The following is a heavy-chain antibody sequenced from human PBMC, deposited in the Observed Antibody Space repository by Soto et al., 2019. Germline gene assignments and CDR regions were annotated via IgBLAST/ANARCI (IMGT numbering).Heavy chain of an antibody. CDR1: GGSISSYY. V-gene: IGHV4-59*01. D-gene: IGHD3-9*01. J-gene: IGHJ6*02. Sequence: KASETLSLTCTVSGGSISSYYWSWIRQPPGKGLEWIGYIYYSGSTNYNPSLKSRVTISVDTSKNQFSLKLSSVTAADTAVYYCARGTFDWLSYGMDVCRQGTTVT. CDR2: IYYSGST. CDR3: ARGTFDWLSYGMDV.